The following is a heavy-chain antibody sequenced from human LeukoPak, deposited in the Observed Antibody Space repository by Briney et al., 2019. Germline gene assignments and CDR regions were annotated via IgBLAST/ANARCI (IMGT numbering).Heavy chain of an antibody. Sequence: PGGSLRLSCAASGFTFINYNMNWVRQAPGKGLEWVSFINTGATSIYYADSVKGRFTISRDNARNSLYLQMNGLRVEDTAVYYCARVVPAGNDVFDIWGQGTMVTVSS. J-gene: IGHJ3*02. CDR3: ARVVPAGNDVFDI. CDR1: GFTFINYN. D-gene: IGHD2-2*01. CDR2: INTGATSI. V-gene: IGHV3-21*01.